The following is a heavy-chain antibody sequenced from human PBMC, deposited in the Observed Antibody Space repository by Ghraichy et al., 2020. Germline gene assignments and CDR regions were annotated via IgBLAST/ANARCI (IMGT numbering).Heavy chain of an antibody. CDR3: ARDRPDTAMDYYYYYGMDV. CDR1: GYTFTGYY. Sequence: ASVKVSCKASGYTFTGYYMHWVRQAPGQGLEWMGRINPNSGVTNYAQKFQGRVTMTRDTSISTAYMELSSLRSDDTAVYYCARDRPDTAMDYYYYYGMDVWGQGTTVTVSS. J-gene: IGHJ6*01. V-gene: IGHV1-2*06. D-gene: IGHD5-18*01. CDR2: INPNSGVT.